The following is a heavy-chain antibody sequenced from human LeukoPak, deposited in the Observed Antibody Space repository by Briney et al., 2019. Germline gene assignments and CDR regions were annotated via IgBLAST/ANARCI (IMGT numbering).Heavy chain of an antibody. CDR3: AIGRQQLKDAFDI. CDR2: INPNSGGT. V-gene: IGHV1-2*02. Sequence: ASAKVSCKASGYTFTGYYMHWVRQAPGQGLEWMGWINPNSGGTNYAQKFQGRVTMTRDTSIGTAYMELSSLRSEDTAVYYCAIGRQQLKDAFDIWGQGTMVTVSS. CDR1: GYTFTGYY. J-gene: IGHJ3*02. D-gene: IGHD6-13*01.